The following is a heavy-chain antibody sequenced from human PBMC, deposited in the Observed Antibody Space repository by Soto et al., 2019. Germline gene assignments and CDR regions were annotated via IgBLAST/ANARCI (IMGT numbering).Heavy chain of an antibody. J-gene: IGHJ4*02. V-gene: IGHV3-30*18. CDR3: AKDRSPAGGLRPPNFFDY. D-gene: IGHD3-16*01. Sequence: GGSLRLSCAASGFTFSSYGMRLVRQAPGKGLEWVAVISYDGSNKYYADSVKGRFTISRDNSKNTLYLQMNSLRAEDTAVYYCAKDRSPAGGLRPPNFFDYWGQGTLVTVSS. CDR1: GFTFSSYG. CDR2: ISYDGSNK.